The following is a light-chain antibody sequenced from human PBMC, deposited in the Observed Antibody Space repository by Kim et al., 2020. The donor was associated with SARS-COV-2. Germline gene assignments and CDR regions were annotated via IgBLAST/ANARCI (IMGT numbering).Light chain of an antibody. V-gene: IGKV1-39*01. CDR3: QQSYSTTWT. Sequence: DIQMTHSPSSLSASVGYIFTISCRASQSISNYLNWYQQKPGKAPKLLIYYASSLQSGVPSRFSGSGSGTDFTLTISSLQAEDFATYYCQQSYSTTWTFGQGTKVDIK. J-gene: IGKJ1*01. CDR1: QSISNY. CDR2: YAS.